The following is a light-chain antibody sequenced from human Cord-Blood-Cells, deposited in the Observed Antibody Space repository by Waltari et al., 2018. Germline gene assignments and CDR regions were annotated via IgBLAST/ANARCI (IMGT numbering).Light chain of an antibody. V-gene: IGKV3-11*01. J-gene: IGKJ3*01. CDR3: QQRSNWPPFT. Sequence: DIVLTQSPAPLSLSPGERATLSRRASQRVSSYLAWYQQKPGQAPRLLIYDASNRATGIPARFSGSGSGTDFTLTISSLEPEDFAVYDCQQRSNWPPFTFDPGTKVDIK. CDR1: QRVSSY. CDR2: DAS.